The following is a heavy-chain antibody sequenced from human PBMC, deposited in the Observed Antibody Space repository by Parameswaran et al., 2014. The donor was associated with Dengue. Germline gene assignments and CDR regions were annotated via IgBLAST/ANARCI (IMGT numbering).Heavy chain of an antibody. CDR2: ISSSSSTI. J-gene: IGHJ3*02. D-gene: IGHD3-10*01. CDR3: ARDRGYAFDI. Sequence: VRQMPGKGLEWVSYISSSSSTIYYADSVKGRFTISRDNAKNSLYLQMNSLRDEDTAVYYCARDRGYAFDIWGQGTMVTVSS. V-gene: IGHV3-48*02.